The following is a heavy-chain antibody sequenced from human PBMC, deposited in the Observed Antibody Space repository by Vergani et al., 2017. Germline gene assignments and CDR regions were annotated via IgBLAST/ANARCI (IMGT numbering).Heavy chain of an antibody. CDR3: ARLGLTASRREAPVFDY. D-gene: IGHD6-13*01. CDR2: IKEDGSET. J-gene: IGHJ4*02. CDR1: GFTFSNYW. V-gene: IGHV3-7*01. Sequence: EVQLMESGGGLVQPGGSLRLSCAASGFTFSNYWMSWVRQAPGKGLEWVANIKEDGSETFYVDSVMGRFTISRDNAKNSLYLQMNSLRAEDTAVYFCARLGLTASRREAPVFDYWGQGTLVTGSS.